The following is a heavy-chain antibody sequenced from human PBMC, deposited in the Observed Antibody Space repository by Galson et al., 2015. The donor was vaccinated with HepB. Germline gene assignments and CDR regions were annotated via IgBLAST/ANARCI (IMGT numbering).Heavy chain of an antibody. CDR2: ISWNSGSI. Sequence: SLRLSCAASGFTFDDYAMHWVRQAPGKGLEWVSGISWNSGSIGYADSVKGRFTISRDNAKNSLYLQMNSLRAEDTALYYCAKDMGYCSSTSCAQNPTYYYYGMDVWGQGTTVTVSS. J-gene: IGHJ6*02. CDR3: AKDMGYCSSTSCAQNPTYYYYGMDV. V-gene: IGHV3-9*01. CDR1: GFTFDDYA. D-gene: IGHD2-2*01.